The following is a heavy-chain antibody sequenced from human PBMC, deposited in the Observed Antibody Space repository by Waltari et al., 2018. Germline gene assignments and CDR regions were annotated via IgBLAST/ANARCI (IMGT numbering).Heavy chain of an antibody. J-gene: IGHJ4*02. V-gene: IGHV1-2*06. CDR2: VSPNRGGT. CDR3: AKGGDCNGGSCNFDY. Sequence: QVQLVQSGAEVKKPGASVKVSCKASGYTFTDWYMYWVRQAPGQGLEWMGRVSPNRGGTNHAQKFQGRVTMTRDTSISTAYMELSRLTSDDTAVYYCAKGGDCNGGSCNFDYWGQGTVVTVSS. D-gene: IGHD2-15*01. CDR1: GYTFTDWY.